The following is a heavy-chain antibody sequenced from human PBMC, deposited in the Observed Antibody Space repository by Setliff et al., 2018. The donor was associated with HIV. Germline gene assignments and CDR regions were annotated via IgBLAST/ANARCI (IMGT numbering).Heavy chain of an antibody. J-gene: IGHJ5*01. CDR1: GFTFSYYS. CDR3: ARDWNGDGRSIDS. V-gene: IGHV3-21*01. CDR2: ITSNTDYI. D-gene: IGHD1-1*01. Sequence: GSLRLSCAASGFTFSYYSMNWVRQAPGKGLEWVSSITSNTDYISYADSVKGRFTISRDNTKNSLYLQMNSLRAEDTAVYYCARDWNGDGRSIDSWGQGTLVTVSS.